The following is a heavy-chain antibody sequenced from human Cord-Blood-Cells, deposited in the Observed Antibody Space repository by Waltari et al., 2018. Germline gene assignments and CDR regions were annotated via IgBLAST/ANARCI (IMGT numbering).Heavy chain of an antibody. V-gene: IGHV4-39*07. CDR1: GFSLSTSGVG. D-gene: IGHD2-2*01. Sequence: KESGPTLVKPTQTLTLTCTFSGFSLSTSGVGVGWSRQPPGKGLEWIGEINHSGSTHYNPSLQSRVTISVDTSKNQFSLKLSSVTAADTAVYYCARDSSYCSSTSCFDYWGQGTLVTVSS. CDR2: INHSGST. J-gene: IGHJ4*02. CDR3: ARDSSYCSSTSCFDY.